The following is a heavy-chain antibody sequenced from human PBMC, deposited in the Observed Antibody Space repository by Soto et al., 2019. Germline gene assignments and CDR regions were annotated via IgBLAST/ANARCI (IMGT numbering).Heavy chain of an antibody. Sequence: QVQLVESGGGVVQPGRSLRLSCAVSGFTFSSFGMHWVRQAPGKGLDWVAVISSDGSNTNYADSVKGRFTISRDNSKNTLYLQMNSLRAEDTAVYYCAKDMKQFGQVEYWGQGSLVTVYS. CDR2: ISSDGSNT. CDR3: AKDMKQFGQVEY. CDR1: GFTFSSFG. J-gene: IGHJ4*02. D-gene: IGHD6-6*01. V-gene: IGHV3-30*18.